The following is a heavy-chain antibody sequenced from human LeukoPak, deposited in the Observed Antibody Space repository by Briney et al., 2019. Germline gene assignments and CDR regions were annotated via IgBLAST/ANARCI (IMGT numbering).Heavy chain of an antibody. CDR2: ISTDGSTT. CDR1: GFTFSTYW. J-gene: IGHJ5*02. Sequence: GGSLRLSCAASGFTFSTYWMHWVRQAPGKGLVWVSRISTDGSTTAYADSVKGRFTISRDNAKNTLYLQMNSLRAEDTAVYYCARGGIAAAGMSWFDPWGQGTLVTVSS. V-gene: IGHV3-74*01. D-gene: IGHD6-13*01. CDR3: ARGGIAAAGMSWFDP.